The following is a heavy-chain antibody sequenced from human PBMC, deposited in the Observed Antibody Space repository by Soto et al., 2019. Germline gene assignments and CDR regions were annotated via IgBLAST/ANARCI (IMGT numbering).Heavy chain of an antibody. CDR2: INPSGGST. V-gene: IGHV1-46*01. Sequence: QVQLVQSGAEVKKPGASVKISCKASGYTVTSYYMHWVRQAPGQGLEWMGIINPSGGSTNYAQKLQGRAAMTRDTSTSTVYMEINSLRSEDTAVYYCARPPYPGCINAVCYPLDYWGQGTRVTVSS. D-gene: IGHD2-8*01. CDR3: ARPPYPGCINAVCYPLDY. CDR1: GYTVTSYY. J-gene: IGHJ4*02.